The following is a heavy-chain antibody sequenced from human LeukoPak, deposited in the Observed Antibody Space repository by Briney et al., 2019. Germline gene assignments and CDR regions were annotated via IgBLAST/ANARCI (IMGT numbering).Heavy chain of an antibody. D-gene: IGHD5-24*01. V-gene: IGHV3-30-3*01. J-gene: IGHJ4*02. Sequence: GGSLRLSCAASGFTFSTYAMHWVRQAPGKGLEWVTIISYDGSNKYYADSVKGRFTISRDNPKNTLYLQMNSLRAEDTAVYYCAREARRDGYKMGHYFDYWGQGTLVTVSS. CDR3: AREARRDGYKMGHYFDY. CDR2: ISYDGSNK. CDR1: GFTFSTYA.